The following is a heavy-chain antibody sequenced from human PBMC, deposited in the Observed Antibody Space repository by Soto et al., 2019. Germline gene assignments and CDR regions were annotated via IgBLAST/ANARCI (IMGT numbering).Heavy chain of an antibody. Sequence: GGSLRLSCAASGFTFDDYTMHWVRQAPGKGLEWVSLISWDGGSTYYADSVKGRFTISRDNSKNSLYPQMNSLRTEDTALYYCAKANWNYVQYYFDYWGQGTLVTVSS. CDR3: AKANWNYVQYYFDY. J-gene: IGHJ4*02. CDR2: ISWDGGST. V-gene: IGHV3-43*01. D-gene: IGHD1-7*01. CDR1: GFTFDDYT.